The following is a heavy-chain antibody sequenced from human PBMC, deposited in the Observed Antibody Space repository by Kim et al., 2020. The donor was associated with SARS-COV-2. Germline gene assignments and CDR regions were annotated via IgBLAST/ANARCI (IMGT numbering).Heavy chain of an antibody. J-gene: IGHJ4*02. CDR3: ARAGIAAEPYVDY. CDR2: IYYSGST. D-gene: IGHD6-13*01. CDR1: GGSISSYY. V-gene: IGHV4-59*01. Sequence: SETLSLTCTVSGGSISSYYWSWIRQPPGKGLEWIGYIYYSGSTNYNPSLKSRVTISVDTSKNQFSLKLSSVTAADTAVYYCARAGIAAEPYVDYWGQGTLVTVSS.